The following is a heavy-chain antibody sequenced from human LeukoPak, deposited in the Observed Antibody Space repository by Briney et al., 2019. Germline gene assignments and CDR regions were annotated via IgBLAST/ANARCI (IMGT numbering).Heavy chain of an antibody. CDR3: ASTIFGAGTN. Sequence: GGSLRLSCAASGFTFTIYAMTWVRQAPGKGLEWVSGIYGSGQTTYYADSVKGRFTISRDNSKNTVSLQMNSLRVDDTAMYYCASTIFGAGTNWGQGTLVTVSS. CDR1: GFTFTIYA. D-gene: IGHD3-3*01. J-gene: IGHJ4*02. V-gene: IGHV3-23*01. CDR2: IYGSGQTT.